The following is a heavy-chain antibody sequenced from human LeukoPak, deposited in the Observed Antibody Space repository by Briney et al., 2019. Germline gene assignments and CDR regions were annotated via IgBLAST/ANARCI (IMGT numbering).Heavy chain of an antibody. CDR1: GFTFSNYA. J-gene: IGHJ3*02. Sequence: PGGSLRLSCAASGFTFSNYAMQWVRQAPGKGLEYVSAINTNGGSTYYANSVRGRFTISRDNSQNTLYLQMNSLRAEDTAVYYCAKGIGSEAFDIWGQGTMVTVSS. CDR2: INTNGGST. V-gene: IGHV3-64*01. D-gene: IGHD2-15*01. CDR3: AKGIGSEAFDI.